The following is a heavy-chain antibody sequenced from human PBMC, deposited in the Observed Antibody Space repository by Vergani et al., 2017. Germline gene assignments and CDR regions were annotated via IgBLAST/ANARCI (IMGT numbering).Heavy chain of an antibody. Sequence: QVQLVQSGAEVKKPGSSVKVSCKASGGTFSSYTISWVRQAPGQGLEWMGRIIPIVDIANYAQKFQGRVTITADKSTSTAYMELSSLRSEDTAVYYCARESGGYYYDSSGYPRGWFDPWGQGTLVTVSS. CDR1: GGTFSSYT. CDR3: ARESGGYYYDSSGYPRGWFDP. V-gene: IGHV1-69*08. D-gene: IGHD3-22*01. CDR2: IIPIVDIA. J-gene: IGHJ5*02.